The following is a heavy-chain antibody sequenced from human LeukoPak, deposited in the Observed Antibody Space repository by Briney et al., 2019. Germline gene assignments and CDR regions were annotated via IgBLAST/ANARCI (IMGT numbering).Heavy chain of an antibody. V-gene: IGHV4-30-2*01. CDR2: IYHSGNT. Sequence: SETLSLTCTVSGGSISSGGYYWSWIRQPPGKGLEWIGYIYHSGNTYYNPSLKSRVTISVDRSKNQFSLKLSSVTAADTAVYYCARAGPYSSSSPFDYWGQGTLVTVSS. CDR3: ARAGPYSSSSPFDY. CDR1: GGSISSGGYY. J-gene: IGHJ4*02. D-gene: IGHD6-6*01.